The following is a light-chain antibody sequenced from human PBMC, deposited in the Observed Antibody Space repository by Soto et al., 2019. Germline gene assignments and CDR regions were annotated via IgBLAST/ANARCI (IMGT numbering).Light chain of an antibody. V-gene: IGLV1-40*01. J-gene: IGLJ3*02. CDR3: SSYARNRDIL. Sequence: QAVVTQPPSVSGAPGQRVTISCTGSASNFGAGYDVHWYQQIPGTAPKLLIFETKSRPSGVPDRFSASKSGTSASLTVSGLQAEDEADYYCSSYARNRDILFGGGTKLTVL. CDR2: ETK. CDR1: ASNFGAGYD.